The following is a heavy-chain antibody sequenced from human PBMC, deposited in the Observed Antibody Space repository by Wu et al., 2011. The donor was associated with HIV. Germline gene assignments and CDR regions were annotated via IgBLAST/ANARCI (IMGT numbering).Heavy chain of an antibody. CDR3: ARDPDGAGMDV. Sequence: GAEVKKAGSSVNVSCKASGGKFTNNVISWLRQAPGLGLEWLGGIIPIFDAVHHAQKFQGRVTMTADKSTSTAYMELYSLRSEDTAIYYCARDPDGAGMDVWGQGTTVTVSS. CDR1: GGKFTNNV. J-gene: IGHJ6*02. CDR2: IIPIFDAV. V-gene: IGHV1-69*06. D-gene: IGHD1-14*01.